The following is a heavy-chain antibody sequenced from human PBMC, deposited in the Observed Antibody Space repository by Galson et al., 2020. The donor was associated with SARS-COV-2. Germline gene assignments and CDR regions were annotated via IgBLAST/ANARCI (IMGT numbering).Heavy chain of an antibody. CDR3: ARGPPINDYYTYGMDV. CDR1: GASFSNYY. J-gene: IGHJ6*02. Sequence: SETLSLTCAVYGASFSNYYWSWIRQPPGKGLKWIGEINHSGTTNYNPFLKSRVTISLDMSKNQFSLKLSSVTAADTAVYYCARGPPINDYYTYGMDVWGQGTTVTVSS. D-gene: IGHD1-20*01. V-gene: IGHV4-34*01. CDR2: INHSGTT.